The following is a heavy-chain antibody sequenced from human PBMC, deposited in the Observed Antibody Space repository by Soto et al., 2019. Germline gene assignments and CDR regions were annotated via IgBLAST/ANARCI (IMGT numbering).Heavy chain of an antibody. CDR3: AXHYFDSSGYYFALGLDV. D-gene: IGHD3-22*01. V-gene: IGHV4-59*01. J-gene: IGHJ6*02. CDR1: GGSIGSYY. Sequence: SETLSLTCAVSGGSIGSYYWSWIRQPPGKGLEWIGHIYYTGSTSYNPSLKGRVTISIDTSENQFSLMLRSGTAADTAVYYCAXHYFDSSGYYFALGLDVWGQGTTVTVSS. CDR2: IYYTGST.